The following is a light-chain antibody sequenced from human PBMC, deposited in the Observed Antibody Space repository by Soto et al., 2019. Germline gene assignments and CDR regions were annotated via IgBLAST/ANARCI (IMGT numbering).Light chain of an antibody. CDR2: GAS. CDR3: QQYGSSPPWT. CDR1: QSVSSY. Sequence: EIVLTQSPATLSLSPGERATLCCRTCQSVSSYLAWYQQKPGQAPRLLIYGASSRATGIPDRFSGSGSGTDFTLTISRLEPEDFAVYYCQQYGSSPPWTFGQGTQVDNK. J-gene: IGKJ1*01. V-gene: IGKV3-20*01.